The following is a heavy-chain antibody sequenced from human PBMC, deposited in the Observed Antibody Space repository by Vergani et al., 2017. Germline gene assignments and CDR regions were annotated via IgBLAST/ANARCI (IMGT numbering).Heavy chain of an antibody. CDR1: GFSLSNARMG. CDR2: IFSNDEK. Sequence: QVPLKESGPVLVKPPETLTLTCTVSGFSLSNARMGVRWIRHPPGTALGWLAPIFSNDEKSYSTSLKSRVTISKDTDKSQVVLTMTNMDPVDTATYYCARIRWELRPTSFGMDVWGQGTTVTGSS. CDR3: ARIRWELRPTSFGMDV. V-gene: IGHV2-26*01. D-gene: IGHD1-26*01. J-gene: IGHJ6*02.